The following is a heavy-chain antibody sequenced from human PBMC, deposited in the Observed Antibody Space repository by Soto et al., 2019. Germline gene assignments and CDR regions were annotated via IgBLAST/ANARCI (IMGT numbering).Heavy chain of an antibody. J-gene: IGHJ4*02. CDR2: IYYSGST. Sequence: SETLSLTCTVSGGSISSSSYYWGWIRQPPGKGLEWIGSIYYSGSTYYNPSLKSRVTISVDTSKNQFSLKLSSVTAADTAVYYCASSSWYQNYYFDYWGQGTLVTVSS. CDR3: ASSSWYQNYYFDY. D-gene: IGHD6-13*01. V-gene: IGHV4-39*01. CDR1: GGSISSSSYY.